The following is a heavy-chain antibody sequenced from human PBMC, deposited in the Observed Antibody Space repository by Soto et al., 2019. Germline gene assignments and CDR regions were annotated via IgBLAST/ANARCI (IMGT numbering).Heavy chain of an antibody. Sequence: GGSLRLSCAASGFTFSSYGMHWVRQAPGKGLEWVAVISYDGSNKYYADPVKGRFTISRDNSKNTLYLQMNSLRAEDTAVYYCAKDLVTMVRGVISYYYYGMDVWGQGTTVTVSS. D-gene: IGHD3-10*01. V-gene: IGHV3-30*18. CDR3: AKDLVTMVRGVISYYYYGMDV. CDR2: ISYDGSNK. J-gene: IGHJ6*02. CDR1: GFTFSSYG.